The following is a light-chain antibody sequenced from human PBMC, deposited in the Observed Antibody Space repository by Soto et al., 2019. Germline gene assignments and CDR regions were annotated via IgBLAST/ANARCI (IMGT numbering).Light chain of an antibody. V-gene: IGLV2-14*01. CDR1: SSDIGGYKH. CDR3: SSYTTSSTQV. Sequence: QSVLTQPASVSGSPGQSITISCTGTSSDIGGYKHVSWYQQHPGKAPKLMIYEVSHRPSGVSNRFSGSKSGNTASLTISALQAKDEADYYCSSYTTSSTQVFGTGPKGTVL. CDR2: EVS. J-gene: IGLJ1*01.